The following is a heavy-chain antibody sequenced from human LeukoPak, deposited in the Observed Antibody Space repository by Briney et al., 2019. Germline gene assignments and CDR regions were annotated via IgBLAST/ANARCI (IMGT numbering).Heavy chain of an antibody. Sequence: PGGSLRLSCAASGFSVGTNYVSWVRQGPGKGLEWVSVVYGGGTTYYADSVKGRFAISRDNSMNTVHLQMDSLRDEDTAVYYCARDAGGYGMDVWGQGTTVTVSS. CDR1: GFSVGTNY. V-gene: IGHV3-66*01. CDR2: VYGGGTT. J-gene: IGHJ6*02. CDR3: ARDAGGYGMDV. D-gene: IGHD3-16*01.